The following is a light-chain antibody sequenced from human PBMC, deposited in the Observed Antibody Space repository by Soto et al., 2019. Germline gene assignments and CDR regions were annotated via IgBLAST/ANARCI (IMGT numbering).Light chain of an antibody. CDR2: GAS. V-gene: IGKV3-20*01. J-gene: IGKJ1*01. Sequence: EIVLTQSPGTLSLSPGERATLSCRASQSVSSSYLAWYQQKPGQAPMLIIYGASSRATGIPDRFSRSGSGTDFPLTISRLEPEDFALYYRQQYGSSPRTFGQGTKVEIK. CDR3: QQYGSSPRT. CDR1: QSVSSSY.